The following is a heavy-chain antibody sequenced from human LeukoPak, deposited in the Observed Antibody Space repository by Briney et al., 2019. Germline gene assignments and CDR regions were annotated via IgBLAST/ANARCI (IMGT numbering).Heavy chain of an antibody. CDR1: GGSISSSNW. V-gene: IGHV4-4*02. CDR3: ARVSSGATTVDY. D-gene: IGHD1-26*01. J-gene: IGHJ4*02. CDR2: IYHSGST. Sequence: PSETLSLTCAVSGGSISSSNWWSWVRQPPGKGLEWIGEIYHSGSTNYDPSLKSRVTISVDKSKNQFSLKLSSVTAADTAVYYCARVSSGATTVDYWGQGTLVTVSS.